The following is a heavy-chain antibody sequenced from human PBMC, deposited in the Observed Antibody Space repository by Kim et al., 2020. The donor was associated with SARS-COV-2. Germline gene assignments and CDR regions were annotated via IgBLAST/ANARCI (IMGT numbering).Heavy chain of an antibody. CDR1: GGSISNYY. D-gene: IGHD3-22*01. CDR3: ATGGYYSDY. J-gene: IGHJ4*02. CDR2: IYYSGST. V-gene: IGHV4-59*01. Sequence: SETLSLTCTVSGGSISNYYWSWIRQPPGKGLEWIGYIYYSGSTNYNPSLKSRVTIPVDTTKNQFSLKLSSVTAADTAVYYCATGGYYSDYWGQGTLVTVSS.